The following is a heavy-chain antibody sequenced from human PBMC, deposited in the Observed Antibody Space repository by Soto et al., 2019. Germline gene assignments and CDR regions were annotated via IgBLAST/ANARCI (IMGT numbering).Heavy chain of an antibody. V-gene: IGHV4-34*01. CDR2: INHSGST. Sequence: SETLSLTCAVYGGSFSGYYWSWIRQPPGKGLEWIGEINHSGSTNYNPSLKSRVTISVDTSKNQFSLKLSSVTAADTTVYYCARGENIAAPRGAFDIWGQGTMVTVSS. CDR1: GGSFSGYY. D-gene: IGHD6-6*01. CDR3: ARGENIAAPRGAFDI. J-gene: IGHJ3*02.